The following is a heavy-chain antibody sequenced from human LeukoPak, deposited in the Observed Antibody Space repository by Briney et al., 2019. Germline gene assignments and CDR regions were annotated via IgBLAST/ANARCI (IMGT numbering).Heavy chain of an antibody. J-gene: IGHJ4*02. D-gene: IGHD4-23*01. CDR2: ISSSSSYI. CDR3: AREPDDYGGTNSFDY. Sequence: PGGSLRLSCAASGFTFSIYSLNWVRQAPGKGLEWVSSISSSSSYIYYADSVKGRFTISRDNAKNSLYLQMNSLRAEDTAVYYCAREPDDYGGTNSFDYWGQGTLVTVSS. V-gene: IGHV3-21*01. CDR1: GFTFSIYS.